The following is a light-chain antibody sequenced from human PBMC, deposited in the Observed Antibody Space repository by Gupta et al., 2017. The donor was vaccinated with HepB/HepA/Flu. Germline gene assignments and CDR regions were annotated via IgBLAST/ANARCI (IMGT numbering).Light chain of an antibody. CDR3: AAWDDSLNGWV. J-gene: IGLJ2*01. V-gene: IGLV1-44*01. CDR2: SNN. Sequence: QSVLTQPPSASATPGQRVTISCSGSSSNIGSNTVNWYHQLPGTAPKLLIYSNNQRPSGVPDRFSGSKSGTSASLAISGLQSEDEADYYCAAWDDSLNGWVFGGGTKLTVL. CDR1: SSNIGSNT.